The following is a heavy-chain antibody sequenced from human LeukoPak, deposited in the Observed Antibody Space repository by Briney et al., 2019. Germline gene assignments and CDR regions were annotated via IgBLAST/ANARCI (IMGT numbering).Heavy chain of an antibody. Sequence: SETLSLTCTVSGGSISSHYWSWIRQPPGKGLEWIGYIYYSGSTNYNPSLKSRVTISVDTSKNQFSLKLSSVTAADTAVYYCARGAQYYYYYYMDVWGKGTTVIVSS. CDR1: GGSISSHY. V-gene: IGHV4-59*11. J-gene: IGHJ6*03. CDR2: IYYSGST. CDR3: ARGAQYYYYYYMDV.